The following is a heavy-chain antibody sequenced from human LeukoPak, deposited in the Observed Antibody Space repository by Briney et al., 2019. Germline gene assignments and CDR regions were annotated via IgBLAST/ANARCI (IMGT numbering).Heavy chain of an antibody. CDR1: GESISGFY. V-gene: IGHV4-59*01. CDR3: ARGALLWFGDRMEYYFDY. Sequence: PSETLSLTCTVSGESISGFYWTWIRQPPGKGLEWIGYIYYSGNTNYNPSLKSRVTISVDTSKNQFSLKLSPMTAADTAVYYRARGALLWFGDRMEYYFDYWGQGTLLTVSS. CDR2: IYYSGNT. D-gene: IGHD3-10*01. J-gene: IGHJ4*02.